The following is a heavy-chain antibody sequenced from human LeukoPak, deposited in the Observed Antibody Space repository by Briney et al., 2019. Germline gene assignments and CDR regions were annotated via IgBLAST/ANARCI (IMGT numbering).Heavy chain of an antibody. J-gene: IGHJ6*02. D-gene: IGHD2-2*01. Sequence: SGTLSLTCAVYGGSFSGYYWSWIRQPPGKGLEWIGEINHSGSTNYNPSLKSRVTISADTSKNQCFLKLSSVTAADTAVYYCARFSIVVVLAAIYYYYYGMDVWGQGTTVTVSS. CDR3: ARFSIVVVLAAIYYYYYGMDV. CDR2: INHSGST. CDR1: GGSFSGYY. V-gene: IGHV4-34*01.